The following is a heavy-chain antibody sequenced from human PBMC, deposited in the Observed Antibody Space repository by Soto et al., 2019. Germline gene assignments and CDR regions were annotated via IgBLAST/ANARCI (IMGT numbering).Heavy chain of an antibody. CDR3: ARDRGSSSR. CDR2: ISSSSSTI. Sequence: GGSLRLSCAASGFTFSSYSMNWVRQAPGKGLEWVSYISSSSSTIYYADSVKGRFTISRDNAKNSLYLQMNSLRAEDTAVYYCARDRGSSSRWGQGTLVTVSS. V-gene: IGHV3-48*01. J-gene: IGHJ4*02. CDR1: GFTFSSYS. D-gene: IGHD6-6*01.